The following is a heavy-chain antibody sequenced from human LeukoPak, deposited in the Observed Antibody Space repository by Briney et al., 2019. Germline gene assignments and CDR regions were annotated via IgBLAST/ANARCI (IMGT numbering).Heavy chain of an antibody. CDR2: INYGGHT. CDR3: ARTHFDSLGWFDP. V-gene: IGHV4-39*02. J-gene: IGHJ5*02. Sequence: PSETLSLTCTVSGASMRSNSFYWGWIRQPPGKGLEWIGNINYGGHTYYNPSVKSRVTLSVDVSKSRFSLNLTSVTAADTALYFCARTHFDSLGWFDPWGQGTLVTVSS. D-gene: IGHD3-9*01. CDR1: GASMRSNSFY.